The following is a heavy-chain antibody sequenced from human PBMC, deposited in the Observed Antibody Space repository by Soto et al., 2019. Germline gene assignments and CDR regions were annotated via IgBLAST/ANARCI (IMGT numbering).Heavy chain of an antibody. D-gene: IGHD3-3*01. J-gene: IGHJ4*02. V-gene: IGHV1-69*06. CDR3: NRGSEYDFWSGYL. CDR2: IVPMFGTS. CDR1: GGTSTRYA. Sequence: QERLVQSGAEVRKPGSSVKVSCKVTGGTSTRYAINWVRQAPGQGLEWVGGIVPMFGTSKYAQKFQGRVTITADKSTNIAYMELRSLRSEDTAVYSCNRGSEYDFWSGYLWGQGTLVSVSS.